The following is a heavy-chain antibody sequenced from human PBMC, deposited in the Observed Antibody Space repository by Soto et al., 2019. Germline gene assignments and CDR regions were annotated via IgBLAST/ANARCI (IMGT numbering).Heavy chain of an antibody. J-gene: IGHJ5*02. Sequence: SETLSLTCTVSGGSISSGGYYWSWIRQHPGKGLEWIGYIYYSGSTYYNPSLKSRVTISVDTSKNQFSLKLSSVTAADTAVYYCARASPNWNYAKKKPGSYNRFDPWGQGTLVTVSS. CDR1: GGSISSGGYY. CDR3: ARASPNWNYAKKKPGSYNRFDP. D-gene: IGHD1-7*01. CDR2: IYYSGST. V-gene: IGHV4-31*03.